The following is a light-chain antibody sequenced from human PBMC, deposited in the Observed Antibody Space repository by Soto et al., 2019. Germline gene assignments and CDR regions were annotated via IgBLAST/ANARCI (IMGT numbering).Light chain of an antibody. J-gene: IGLJ1*01. CDR2: QDY. CDR3: QAWDSDSARYV. Sequence: SYELTQAPSVSVSPGQTASITCSAAKLGDKYTCWYQQKPGQSPVLVIYQDYKRPSGIPERFSASNSGNTATLTITGTQAMDEADYYCQAWDSDSARYVFGTGTKLTVL. V-gene: IGLV3-1*01. CDR1: KLGDKY.